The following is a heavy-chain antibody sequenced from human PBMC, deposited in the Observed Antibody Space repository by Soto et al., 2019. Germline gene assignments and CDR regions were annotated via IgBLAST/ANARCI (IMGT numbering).Heavy chain of an antibody. CDR2: IYYSGST. Sequence: QVQLQESGPGLVKPSQTLSLTCTVSGGSISSGDYYWSWIRQPPGKGLEWIGYIYYSGSTYYNPSLKSRVTVSLDTSKDPFSLKLSSVTAADTAVYYSARDHLTVVRGLTPKDSYYYRMDVWGQGTTVTVYS. CDR1: GGSISSGDYY. V-gene: IGHV4-30-4*01. J-gene: IGHJ6*02. CDR3: ARDHLTVVRGLTPKDSYYYRMDV. D-gene: IGHD3-10*01.